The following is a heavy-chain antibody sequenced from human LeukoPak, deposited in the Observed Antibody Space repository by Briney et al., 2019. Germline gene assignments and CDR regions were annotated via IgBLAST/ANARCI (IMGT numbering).Heavy chain of an antibody. CDR3: VRGTGY. CDR1: GFTFSTYV. V-gene: IGHV3-64D*06. Sequence: GGSLRLSCSVSGFTFSTYVMHWVRQAPGKGLEYVSAISSNGDNTYYADSVKDRFTISRDNSKNMLYLQMSSLRADDTAVYYCVRGTGYWGQGTLVTVSS. CDR2: ISSNGDNT. J-gene: IGHJ4*02.